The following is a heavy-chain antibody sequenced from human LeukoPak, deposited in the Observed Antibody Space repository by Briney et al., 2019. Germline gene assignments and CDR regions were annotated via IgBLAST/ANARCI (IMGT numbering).Heavy chain of an antibody. CDR1: GGYISSYY. D-gene: IGHD4-17*01. V-gene: IGHV4-59*01. CDR3: AREGNFNYGDYYFDY. CDR2: IYYSGST. Sequence: PSETLSLTCTVSGGYISSYYWSWIRQPPGKGLEWIGYIYYSGSTNYNPSLKSRVTISVDTSKNQFSLKLSSVTAADTAVYYCAREGNFNYGDYYFDYWGQGTLVTVSS. J-gene: IGHJ4*02.